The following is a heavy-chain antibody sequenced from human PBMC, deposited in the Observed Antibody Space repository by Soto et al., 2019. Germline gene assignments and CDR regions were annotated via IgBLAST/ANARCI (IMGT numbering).Heavy chain of an antibody. CDR3: ARVRSEWERQGAFDI. D-gene: IGHD1-1*01. V-gene: IGHV1-46*01. CDR1: GYTFTSYY. CDR2: INPSGGST. Sequence: QVQLVQSGAEVKKPGASVKVSCKASGYTFTSYYMHWVRQAPGQGLEWMGIINPSGGSTSYAQKSQGRVTMTRDTSTSTVYMELSSLRSEDTAVYYCARVRSEWERQGAFDIWGQGTMVTVSS. J-gene: IGHJ3*02.